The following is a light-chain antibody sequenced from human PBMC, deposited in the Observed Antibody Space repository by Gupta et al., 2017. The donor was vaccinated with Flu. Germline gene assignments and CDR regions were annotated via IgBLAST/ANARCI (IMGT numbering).Light chain of an antibody. CDR1: QSISSW. V-gene: IGKV1-5*03. CDR3: QQYNSYRYT. Sequence: GDRVTITCRASQSISSWLAWYQQKPGKAPKLLIYKASSLESGVPSRFSGSGSGTEFTLTISSLQPDDFATYYCQQYNSYRYTFGQGTKLEIK. CDR2: KAS. J-gene: IGKJ2*01.